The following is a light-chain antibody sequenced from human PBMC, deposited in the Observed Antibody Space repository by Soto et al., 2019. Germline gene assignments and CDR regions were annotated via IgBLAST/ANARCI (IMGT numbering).Light chain of an antibody. J-gene: IGKJ1*01. CDR3: QQYGSSPWT. V-gene: IGKV3-20*01. Sequence: EIVLTQSPGTLSLSPGEGATLSCRASESVASSYLAWYQQKPGQAPRLLIFGASNRATGIPDRFSGSGSGTDFTLTITRLQPEDFAVYYCQQYGSSPWTSGQGTKVEI. CDR1: ESVASSY. CDR2: GAS.